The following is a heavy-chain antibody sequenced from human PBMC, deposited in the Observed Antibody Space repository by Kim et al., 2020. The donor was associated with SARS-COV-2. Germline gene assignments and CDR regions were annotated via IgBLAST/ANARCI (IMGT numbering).Heavy chain of an antibody. Sequence: NYAQKSQGRVTMTTDTSTSTVYMELRNLGSDDTAVYYCARTPHDSSGYTDYWGQGTLVTVSS. CDR3: ARTPHDSSGYTDY. D-gene: IGHD3-22*01. J-gene: IGHJ4*02. V-gene: IGHV1-18*01.